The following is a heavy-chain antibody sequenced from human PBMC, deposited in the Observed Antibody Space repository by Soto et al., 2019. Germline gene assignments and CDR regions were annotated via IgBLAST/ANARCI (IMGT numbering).Heavy chain of an antibody. CDR2: INAGNGNT. D-gene: IGHD3-16*01. J-gene: IGHJ4*02. Sequence: QVQLVQSGAEVKKPGASVKVSCKAAGYTVTGYAMHGVRQAPGQRLEWMGWINAGNGNTKYSQKFQGRVTITRDTSASTAYMELSSLRSEDTAVYYCANALGLYYFDYWGQGTLVTVSS. V-gene: IGHV1-3*01. CDR3: ANALGLYYFDY. CDR1: GYTVTGYA.